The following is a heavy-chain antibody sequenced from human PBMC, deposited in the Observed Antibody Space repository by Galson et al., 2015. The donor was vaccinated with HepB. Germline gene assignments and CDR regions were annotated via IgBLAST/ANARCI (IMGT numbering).Heavy chain of an antibody. CDR2: ISAYNGNT. J-gene: IGHJ6*02. D-gene: IGHD1-26*01. CDR1: GYTFTSYG. CDR3: AREGIVGATNHYYYYGMDV. Sequence: QSGAEVKKPGESLKVSCKASGYTFTSYGISWVRQAPGQGLEWMGWISAYNGNTNYAQKLQGRVTMTTDTSTSTAYMELRSLRSDDTAVYYCAREGIVGATNHYYYYGMDVWGQGTTVTVSS. V-gene: IGHV1-18*04.